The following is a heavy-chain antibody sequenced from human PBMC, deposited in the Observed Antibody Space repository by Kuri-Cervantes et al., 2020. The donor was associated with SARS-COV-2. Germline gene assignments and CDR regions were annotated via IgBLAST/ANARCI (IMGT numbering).Heavy chain of an antibody. CDR1: SGSISRSYNY. Sequence: SETLSLTCTVSSGSISRSYNYWDWIRQPPGGRLEWIGNNYYSGSTYYNPSLESPVTISLDTSKNQFSLRLSSVTAADTAVYYCARLIVSVTIFGVFNPWGPGDYWGQGTLVTVSS. V-gene: IGHV4-39*01. CDR2: NYYSGST. CDR3: ARLIVSVTIFGVFNPWGPGDY. D-gene: IGHD3-3*01. J-gene: IGHJ4*02.